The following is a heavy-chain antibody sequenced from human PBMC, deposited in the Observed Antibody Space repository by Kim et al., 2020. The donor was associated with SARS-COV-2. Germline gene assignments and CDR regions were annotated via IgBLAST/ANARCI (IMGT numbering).Heavy chain of an antibody. CDR3: ARDPSLAPSSSHWAKNYFDP. V-gene: IGHV3-30*01. D-gene: IGHD1-7*01. J-gene: IGHJ5*02. CDR2: ISYDGNNK. CDR1: GFTFSNYA. Sequence: GGSLRLSCAASGFTFSNYAMHWVRQTPGKGLQWLAPISYDGNNKFYADSVKGRFTISRDNSKNTLYLQINSLRVEDTAVYFCARDPSLAPSSSHWAKNYFDPGGEGTLVTVPA.